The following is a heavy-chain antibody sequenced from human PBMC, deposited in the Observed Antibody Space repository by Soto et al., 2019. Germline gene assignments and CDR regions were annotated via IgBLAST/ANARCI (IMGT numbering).Heavy chain of an antibody. D-gene: IGHD6-19*01. CDR2: IWYDGGNK. CDR1: GFNFSSYV. V-gene: IGHV3-33*01. Sequence: QVQLVESGGGVVQPGRSLRLSCAASGFNFSSYVMHWVRQAPGKGLEWVAVIWYDGGNKYYADSVKGRFTISRDNCKNTLYLQMNSLRAEDTAVYYCARDGQWLPRDGLRSSYYFDYWCQGTLVTVSS. J-gene: IGHJ4*02. CDR3: ARDGQWLPRDGLRSSYYFDY.